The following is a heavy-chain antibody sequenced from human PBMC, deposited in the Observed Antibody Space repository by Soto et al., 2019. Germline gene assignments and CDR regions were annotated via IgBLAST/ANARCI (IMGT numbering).Heavy chain of an antibody. CDR2: ISGSGGST. CDR3: VKSDYSNYFDY. D-gene: IGHD4-4*01. J-gene: IGHJ4*02. CDR1: GFTFSSYA. V-gene: IGHV3-23*01. Sequence: GGSLRLSCAASGFTFSSYAMSWVRQAPGKGLEWVSAISGSGGSTYYADSVKGRFTISIDNSKNTLYLQMNSLRAEDTAVYYCVKSDYSNYFDYGGQGTLVTVSS.